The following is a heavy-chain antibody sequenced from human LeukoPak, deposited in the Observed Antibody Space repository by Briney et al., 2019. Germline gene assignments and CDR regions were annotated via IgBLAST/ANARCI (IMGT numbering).Heavy chain of an antibody. D-gene: IGHD4-17*01. J-gene: IGHJ4*02. CDR1: GFTVSSNY. Sequence: PGGSLRLSCAASGFTVSSNYMSWVRQAPGKGLEWVPVIYSGGSTYYADSVKGRFTISRDNSKNTLYLQMNSLRAEDTAVYYCARGARNTVTASGVFDYWGQGTLVTVSS. CDR3: ARGARNTVTASGVFDY. CDR2: IYSGGST. V-gene: IGHV3-53*01.